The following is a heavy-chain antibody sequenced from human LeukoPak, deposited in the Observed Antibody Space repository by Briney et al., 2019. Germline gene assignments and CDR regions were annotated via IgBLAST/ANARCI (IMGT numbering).Heavy chain of an antibody. V-gene: IGHV3-23*01. Sequence: GGSLRLSCAASGFPFNSYVMTWVRQAPGKGLEWVSVISGSGGLTYHADSVKGRSTVSRDNSKNTLYLQMNSLRAEDTAVYSCAKGYYDYIWGSYRSDAFDIWGQGTMVTVSS. CDR1: GFPFNSYV. CDR3: AKGYYDYIWGSYRSDAFDI. D-gene: IGHD3-16*02. J-gene: IGHJ3*02. CDR2: ISGSGGLT.